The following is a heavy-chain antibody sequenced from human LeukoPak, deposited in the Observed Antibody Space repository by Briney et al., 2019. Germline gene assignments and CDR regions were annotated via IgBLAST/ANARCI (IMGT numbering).Heavy chain of an antibody. D-gene: IGHD5-12*01. V-gene: IGHV3-30*18. CDR3: AKDRTAGYDGLVDY. CDR2: ISYGGSNK. Sequence: PGGSLRLSCAASGFTFSNYGMLGLRQPPGKGLEWVAVISYGGSNKYYTDSVKGRFTISRDNSKNTLYLQMNSLRAEDTAVYYCAKDRTAGYDGLVDYWGQGTLVTASS. J-gene: IGHJ4*02. CDR1: GFTFSNYG.